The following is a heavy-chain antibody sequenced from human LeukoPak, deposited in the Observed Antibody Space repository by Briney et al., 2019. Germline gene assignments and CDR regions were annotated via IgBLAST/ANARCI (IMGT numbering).Heavy chain of an antibody. CDR3: ARALTDFWSGYFQNYYYGMDV. J-gene: IGHJ6*02. D-gene: IGHD3-3*01. Sequence: SVKVSCKASGGTFSSYAISWVRQAPGQGLEWMGRIIPILGIANYAQKFQGRVTMTRNTSISTAYMELSSLRSEDTAVYYCARALTDFWSGYFQNYYYGMDVWGQGTTVTVSS. CDR1: GGTFSSYA. V-gene: IGHV1-69*04. CDR2: IIPILGIA.